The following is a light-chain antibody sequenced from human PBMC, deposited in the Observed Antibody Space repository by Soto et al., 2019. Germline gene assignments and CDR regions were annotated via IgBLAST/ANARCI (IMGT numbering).Light chain of an antibody. CDR2: LAS. CDR1: QSVSNN. CDR3: QQYNNWPPTT. V-gene: IGKV3D-15*01. Sequence: EIVITRAPATLSVSPGDRATLSCRASQSVSNNLAWYQQKPGQAPRLLVYLASTRATGIPARFSGSGSGTEFTLTISSLQSEDFAIYYCQQYNNWPPTTFGQGTRLEI. J-gene: IGKJ5*01.